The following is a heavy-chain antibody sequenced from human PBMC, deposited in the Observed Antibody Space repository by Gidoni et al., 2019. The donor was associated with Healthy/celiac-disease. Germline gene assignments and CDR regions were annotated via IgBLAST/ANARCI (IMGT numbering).Heavy chain of an antibody. J-gene: IGHJ6*02. D-gene: IGHD6-6*01. Sequence: QVQLVQSGAEVKKPGSSVKVSCKASGGTFSSYAISWVLPAPGQGLEWMGGIIPIFGTANYAQKFQGRVTITADESTSTAYMELSSLRSEDTAVYYCARGRHGGIAARSQAGYYYYGMDVWGQGTTVTVSS. CDR1: GGTFSSYA. CDR2: IIPIFGTA. V-gene: IGHV1-69*01. CDR3: ARGRHGGIAARSQAGYYYYGMDV.